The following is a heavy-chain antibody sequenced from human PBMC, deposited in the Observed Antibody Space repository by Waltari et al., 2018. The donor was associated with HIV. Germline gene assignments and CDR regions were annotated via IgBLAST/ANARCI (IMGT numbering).Heavy chain of an antibody. CDR2: IYTSGST. J-gene: IGHJ4*02. Sequence: QVQLQESGPGLVKPSQTLSLTCTVSGGSISCGCYYWSWIRQPAGKGLEWIGRIYTSGSTNYNPSLKSRVTISVDTSKNQFSLKLSSVTAADTAVYYCAREAFRAGYYWGQGTLVTVSS. V-gene: IGHV4-61*02. CDR1: GGSISCGCYY. CDR3: AREAFRAGYY. D-gene: IGHD3-3*02.